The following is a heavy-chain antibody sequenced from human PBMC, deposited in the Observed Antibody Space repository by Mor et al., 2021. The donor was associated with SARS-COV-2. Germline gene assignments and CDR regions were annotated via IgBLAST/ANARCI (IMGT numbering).Heavy chain of an antibody. CDR3: ASSSGWYGDAFDI. J-gene: IGHJ3*02. D-gene: IGHD6-19*01. V-gene: IGHV1-45*02. Sequence: KFQDRVTITRDRSMSTAYMELSSLRSEDTAMYYCASSSGWYGDAFDIWGQGTMVTVSS.